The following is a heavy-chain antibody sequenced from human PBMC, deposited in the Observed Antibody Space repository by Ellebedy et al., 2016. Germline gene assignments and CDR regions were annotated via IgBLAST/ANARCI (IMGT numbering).Heavy chain of an antibody. Sequence: ASVKVSXXASGYTFTGYYMHWVRQAPGQGLEWMGWINPNSGGTNYAQKFQGRVTMTRDTSISTAYMELSRLRSDDTAVYYCAKGRASHNAARYSGYSPDYWGQGTLVTVSS. CDR3: AKGRASHNAARYSGYSPDY. CDR2: INPNSGGT. V-gene: IGHV1-2*02. J-gene: IGHJ4*02. D-gene: IGHD5-12*01. CDR1: GYTFTGYY.